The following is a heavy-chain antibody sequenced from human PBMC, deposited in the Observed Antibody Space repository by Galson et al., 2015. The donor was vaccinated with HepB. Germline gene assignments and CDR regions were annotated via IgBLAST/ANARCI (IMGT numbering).Heavy chain of an antibody. CDR1: GLSISASGEG. CDR2: IYWDDTK. D-gene: IGHD4-23*01. CDR3: AKLGNAFFEY. J-gene: IGHJ4*02. Sequence: PALVKPTQTLTLTCSLSGLSISASGEGVGWIRQSPGKALEWLSLIYWDDTKRYRPSLKRRPTITKDTSKNQVVLTMTNMDPVDTATYFCAKLGNAFFEYWGQGTPVTVSS. V-gene: IGHV2-5*02.